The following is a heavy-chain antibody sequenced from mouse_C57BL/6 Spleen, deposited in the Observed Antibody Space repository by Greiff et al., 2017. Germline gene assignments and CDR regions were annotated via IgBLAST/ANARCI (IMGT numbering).Heavy chain of an antibody. D-gene: IGHD4-1*01. CDR1: GFTFSSYG. CDR3: ASHWEGCHYFDY. CDR2: ISSGGSYT. J-gene: IGHJ2*01. Sequence: EVQLVESGGDLVKPGGSLKLSCAASGFTFSSYGMSWVRQTPDKRLEWVATISSGGSYTYYPDNVKGRFTISRDNAKNTLYLQMSSLKSEDTAMYYCASHWEGCHYFDYWGQGTTLTVSS. V-gene: IGHV5-6*01.